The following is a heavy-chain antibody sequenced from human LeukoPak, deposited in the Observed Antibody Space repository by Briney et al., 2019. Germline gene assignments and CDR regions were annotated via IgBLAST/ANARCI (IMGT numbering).Heavy chain of an antibody. CDR3: ARDLPAAVD. Sequence: GGSLRLSCAASGFRFISYSMSWVRQAPGKGLEWVSFISRSSSDIYHADSVKGRFTISRDNAKNSLYLQMNSLRAEDTAVYYCARDLPAAVDWGQGTLVTVSS. CDR1: GFRFISYS. V-gene: IGHV3-21*01. J-gene: IGHJ4*02. CDR2: ISRSSSDI. D-gene: IGHD2-2*01.